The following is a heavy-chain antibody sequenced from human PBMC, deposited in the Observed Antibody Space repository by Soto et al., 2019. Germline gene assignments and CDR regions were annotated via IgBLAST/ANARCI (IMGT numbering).Heavy chain of an antibody. Sequence: EVQLLESGGGVVQPGGSLRLSCAASGFTFNNYALNWVRQAPGKGLAWVSSISGTGGSTFYAGSAKGRLTISRDNSKNTLFLQRTSLRAEDTAVYYCGKGNSKWGTGDAFDIWGQGTMVTVSS. V-gene: IGHV3-23*01. CDR1: GFTFNNYA. CDR3: GKGNSKWGTGDAFDI. CDR2: ISGTGGST. D-gene: IGHD7-27*01. J-gene: IGHJ3*02.